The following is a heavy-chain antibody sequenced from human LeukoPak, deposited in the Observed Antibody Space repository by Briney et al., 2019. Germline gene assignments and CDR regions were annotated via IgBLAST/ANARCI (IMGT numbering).Heavy chain of an antibody. D-gene: IGHD1-26*01. CDR1: GFTFSSYS. V-gene: IGHV3-53*01. Sequence: GGSLRLSCAASGFTFSSYSMNWVRQAPGEGLEWVSVIYSGGSTYYADSVKGRFTISRDNSKNTLYLQMHSLRAEDTAVYYCARDLGARSGSYFDYWGQGTLVTVSS. J-gene: IGHJ4*02. CDR3: ARDLGARSGSYFDY. CDR2: IYSGGST.